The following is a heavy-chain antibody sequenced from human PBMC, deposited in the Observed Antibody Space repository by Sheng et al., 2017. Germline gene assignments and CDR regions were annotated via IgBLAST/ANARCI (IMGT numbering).Heavy chain of an antibody. CDR3: VRGSDIVVVVAASDWFDP. CDR2: ISSAGTTT. J-gene: IGHJ5*02. V-gene: IGHV3-11*04. D-gene: IGHD2-15*01. CDR1: GFTFSDYN. Sequence: QVQLAESGGGLIKPGGSLRLSCEASGFTFSDYNMNWIRQAPGKGLEWVSDISSAGTTTRYADSVKGHFTISRDNPKNSLYLDMHNLRAEDTAVYYCVRGSDIVVVVAASDWFDPWGQGTLVTVSS.